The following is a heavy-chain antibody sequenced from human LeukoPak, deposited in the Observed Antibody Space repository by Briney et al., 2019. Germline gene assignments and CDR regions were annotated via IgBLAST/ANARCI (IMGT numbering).Heavy chain of an antibody. V-gene: IGHV3-23*01. Sequence: GGSLRLSCAASGFTFSSYGMSWVRQAPGQGLEWVSAISGSGGSTYYADSVKGRFTISRDNSKNTLYLQMNSLRAEDTAVYYCAKRSGYCSSTSCHPEDYWGQGTLVTVSS. D-gene: IGHD2-2*01. CDR1: GFTFSSYG. J-gene: IGHJ4*02. CDR2: ISGSGGST. CDR3: AKRSGYCSSTSCHPEDY.